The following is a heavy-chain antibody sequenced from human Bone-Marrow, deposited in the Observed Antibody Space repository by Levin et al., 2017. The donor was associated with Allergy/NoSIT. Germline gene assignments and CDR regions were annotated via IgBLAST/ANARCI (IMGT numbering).Heavy chain of an antibody. CDR2: ISGSGGST. CDR3: AKDYLRDRIGYCSSTSCYGLPMDG. CDR1: GFTFSSYA. V-gene: IGHV3-23*01. D-gene: IGHD2-2*01. Sequence: GESLKISCAASGFTFSSYAMSWVRQAPGKGLEWVSAISGSGGSTYYADSVKGRFTISRDNSKNTLYLQMNSLRAEDTAVYYCAKDYLRDRIGYCSSTSCYGLPMDGWGKGTTVTVSS. J-gene: IGHJ6*03.